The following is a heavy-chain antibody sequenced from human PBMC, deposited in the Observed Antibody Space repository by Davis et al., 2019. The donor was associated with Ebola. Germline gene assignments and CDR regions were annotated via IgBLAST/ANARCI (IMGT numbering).Heavy chain of an antibody. D-gene: IGHD3-22*01. J-gene: IGHJ4*02. V-gene: IGHV5-51*01. CDR2: IYPDDSDA. CDR1: GFTFSNAW. Sequence: GGSLRLSCAASGFTFSNAWMSWVRQAPGKGLEWMGIIYPDDSDARYSPSFQGQVTISADKSTNTVYLQWSSLKASDTAMYYCARVQNHYDGSGYYDFWGQGTLVTVSS. CDR3: ARVQNHYDGSGYYDF.